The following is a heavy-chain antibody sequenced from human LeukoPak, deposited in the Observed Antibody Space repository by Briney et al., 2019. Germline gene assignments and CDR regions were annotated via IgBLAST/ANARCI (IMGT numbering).Heavy chain of an antibody. J-gene: IGHJ1*01. D-gene: IGHD3-10*01. CDR1: GFSLSEDW. CDR2: IDEFGRAT. CDR3: TRDLVLGSGSYGH. Sequence: GGSLRLYSAATGFSLSEDWRHWVRQAPGQGLVWVSRIDEFGRATFYADSVKGRFTISRDDATNTVYLQMNSLRADDTAIYFCTRDLVLGSGSYGHWGQGTLVTVSA. V-gene: IGHV3-74*01.